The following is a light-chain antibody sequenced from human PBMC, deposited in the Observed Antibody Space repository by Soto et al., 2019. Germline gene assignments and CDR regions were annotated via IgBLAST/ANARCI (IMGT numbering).Light chain of an antibody. Sequence: QSALTQPASVSGSPGQSITISCTGTSSDVGSYNLVSWYQHHPGKAPKLMIYEGSKRPSGVSNRFSGSRSGNTASLTISGLQAEDEGDYYCQSYDSTLSARYVFGTGTKLTVL. CDR2: EGS. V-gene: IGLV2-23*01. J-gene: IGLJ1*01. CDR3: QSYDSTLSARYV. CDR1: SSDVGSYNL.